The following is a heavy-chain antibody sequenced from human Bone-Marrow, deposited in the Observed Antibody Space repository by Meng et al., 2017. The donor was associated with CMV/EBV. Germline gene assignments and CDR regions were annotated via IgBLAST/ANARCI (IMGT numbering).Heavy chain of an antibody. CDR2: INPNSGGT. V-gene: IGHV1-2*06. CDR1: GYMFTDYY. CDR3: TTYGDYGDYRY. J-gene: IGHJ4*02. D-gene: IGHD4-17*01. Sequence: ASVKVSCKASGYMFTDYYMHWVRQAPGQGLEWMGRINPNSGGTKFSQNFQGRVTMTRDTSVSTAYMELSRLKSDDTAVYYCTTYGDYGDYRYWGRGTLVTVSS.